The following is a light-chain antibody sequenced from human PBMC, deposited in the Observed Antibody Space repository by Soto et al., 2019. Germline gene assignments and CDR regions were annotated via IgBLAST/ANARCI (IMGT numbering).Light chain of an antibody. Sequence: QSVLTQPPSASGTPGQRVTISCSGSSSNIGSNPVNWYQQLPGTAPKLLIYGNNQRPSGVPDRFSGSESGTSASLAISGLQSEDESDYYCAVWDDSLNGPYVFGTGTKLTVL. CDR1: SSNIGSNP. CDR2: GNN. J-gene: IGLJ1*01. CDR3: AVWDDSLNGPYV. V-gene: IGLV1-44*01.